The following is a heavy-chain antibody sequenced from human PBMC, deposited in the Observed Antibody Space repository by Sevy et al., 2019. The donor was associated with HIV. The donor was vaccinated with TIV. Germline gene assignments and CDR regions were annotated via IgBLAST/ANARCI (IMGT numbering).Heavy chain of an antibody. J-gene: IGHJ6*02. CDR1: GFIFSDYS. Sequence: GGSLRLSCAASGFIFSDYSINWVRQAPGRGLEWVSSINSISTYTNYAASVRGRFTMSRDNAKNSVFLQMNSLRAEDSAVYYCGRVLPYYYAMDVWGQGTTITVSS. D-gene: IGHD3-3*01. V-gene: IGHV3-21*01. CDR2: INSISTYT. CDR3: GRVLPYYYAMDV.